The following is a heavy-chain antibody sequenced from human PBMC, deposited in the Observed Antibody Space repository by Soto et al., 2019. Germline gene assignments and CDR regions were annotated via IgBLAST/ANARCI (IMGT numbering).Heavy chain of an antibody. D-gene: IGHD2-8*02. V-gene: IGHV1-24*01. CDR1: GDTLSEFS. J-gene: IGHJ5*02. CDR3: AKDRFRNAPSWCIDA. Sequence: GASVKVSCKVSGDTLSEFSMHWVRQAPGKRLEWMGGFDPEDGDTKYAQKFLGRVTITKDTSTDTAYMELSSLTSEDTAVYYCAKDRFRNAPSWCIDAWGQGTLVTVSS. CDR2: FDPEDGDT.